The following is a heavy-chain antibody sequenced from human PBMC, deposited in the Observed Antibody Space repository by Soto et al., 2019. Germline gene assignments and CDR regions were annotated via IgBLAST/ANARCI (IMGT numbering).Heavy chain of an antibody. Sequence: PSETLSLTCAVYGGSFSGYYWSWIRQPPGKGLEWIGHFYHNGRTKYSPSLKSRVTISADMSKNQFSLKLNSVTAADTAVYYCARDRVIPGATFEYWGPGTLVTVSS. CDR1: GGSFSGYY. CDR2: FYHNGRT. D-gene: IGHD2-2*01. CDR3: ARDRVIPGATFEY. V-gene: IGHV4-59*01. J-gene: IGHJ4*02.